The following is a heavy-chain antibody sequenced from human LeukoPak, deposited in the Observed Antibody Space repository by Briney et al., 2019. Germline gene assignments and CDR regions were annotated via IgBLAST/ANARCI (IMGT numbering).Heavy chain of an antibody. CDR1: GFTFSSYA. V-gene: IGHV3-23*01. Sequence: PGGSLRLSCAASGFTFSSYAMSWVRQAPAKGLEWVSTISDSDSRTYYADSVKGRFTTSRDNSKNTLYLQMNSLSAEDTAVYYCAKGDYYDFDYWGQGTLVTVSS. CDR2: ISDSDSRT. CDR3: AKGDYYDFDY. D-gene: IGHD3-10*01. J-gene: IGHJ4*02.